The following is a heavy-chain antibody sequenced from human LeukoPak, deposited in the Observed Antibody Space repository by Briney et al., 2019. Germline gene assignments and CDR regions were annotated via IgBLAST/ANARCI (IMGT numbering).Heavy chain of an antibody. CDR1: GFTFEDFG. Sequence: GGSLRLSCEGSGFTFEDFGMSWVRQAPGKGLEWVSGVNWNGGSTAYADSVKGRFTISRDNAKNSLYLQMNSLRAEDTAVYYCAELGITMIGGVWGKGTTVTISS. CDR2: VNWNGGST. D-gene: IGHD3-10*02. V-gene: IGHV3-20*04. CDR3: AELGITMIGGV. J-gene: IGHJ6*04.